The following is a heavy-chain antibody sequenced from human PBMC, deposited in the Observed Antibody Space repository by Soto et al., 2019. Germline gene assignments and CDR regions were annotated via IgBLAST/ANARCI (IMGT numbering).Heavy chain of an antibody. J-gene: IGHJ6*03. D-gene: IGHD3-10*01. CDR3: ARDWYFYGSGSPNHMDV. CDR1: GYTFSNYG. CDR2: ISAHNGNS. V-gene: IGHV1-18*01. Sequence: QVQLVQSGDEMRKPGASVKFSCQASGYTFSNYGITWVRQAPGQGLEWMGWISAHNGNSKYAQSLQGRLTLTTDTSTSTAYMELRSLRSDDTAVYYCARDWYFYGSGSPNHMDVWGKGTTVSVSS.